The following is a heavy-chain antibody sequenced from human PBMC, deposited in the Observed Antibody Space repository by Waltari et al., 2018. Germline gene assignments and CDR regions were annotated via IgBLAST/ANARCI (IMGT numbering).Heavy chain of an antibody. J-gene: IGHJ6*03. CDR1: GWSFRGNY. CDR3: ANRDLNKSYYYMDV. V-gene: IGHV4-34*01. Sequence: QVQLQQWGAGLLRPSETLPLTCGVYGWSFRGNYWNWIRQSPGKGLEWIGEINHSGNTKYNPSLKSRVTMSVDTSKNHFSLNLTSVTAADTAVYYCANRDLNKSYYYMDVWGKGSTVIVSS. CDR2: INHSGNT.